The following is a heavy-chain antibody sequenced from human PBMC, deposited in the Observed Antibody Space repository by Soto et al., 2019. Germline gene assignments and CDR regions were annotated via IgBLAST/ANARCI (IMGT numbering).Heavy chain of an antibody. CDR1: GGSISSSSYY. CDR3: ARPDMAVAGDFDY. CDR2: IYYSGST. V-gene: IGHV4-39*01. Sequence: SETLSLTCTVSGGSISSSSYYWGWIRQPPGKGLEWIGSIYYSGSTYYNPSLKRRVTISVDTSKNKFSLKLSSMTAADTSVYYCARPDMAVAGDFDYWGQGALVTVSS. J-gene: IGHJ4*02. D-gene: IGHD6-19*01.